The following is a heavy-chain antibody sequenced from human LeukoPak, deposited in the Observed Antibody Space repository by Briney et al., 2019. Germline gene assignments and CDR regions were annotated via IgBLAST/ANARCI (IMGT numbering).Heavy chain of an antibody. CDR2: ISHSGST. D-gene: IGHD3-3*01. Sequence: SETLSLTCAVYGGSFSGYYWSWIRQPPGKGLEWIGEISHSGSTNYNPSLKSRVTISVDTSKNQFSLKLSSVTAADTAVYYCARGRGILTIFGVPDDAFDIWGQGTMVTVSS. CDR1: GGSFSGYY. CDR3: ARGRGILTIFGVPDDAFDI. V-gene: IGHV4-34*01. J-gene: IGHJ3*02.